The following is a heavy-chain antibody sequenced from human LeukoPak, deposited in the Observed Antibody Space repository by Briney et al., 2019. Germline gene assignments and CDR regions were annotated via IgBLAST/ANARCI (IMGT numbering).Heavy chain of an antibody. CDR2: ISYDGSNK. CDR3: AKEGDYYDSSGYSDLDY. D-gene: IGHD3-22*01. J-gene: IGHJ4*02. V-gene: IGHV3-30*18. CDR1: GFTFSSYG. Sequence: GRSLRLSCAASGFTFSSYGMHWVRQAPGKGLGWVAVISYDGSNKYYADSVKGRFTISRDNSKNTLYLQMNSLRAEDTAVYYCAKEGDYYDSSGYSDLDYWGQGTLVTVSS.